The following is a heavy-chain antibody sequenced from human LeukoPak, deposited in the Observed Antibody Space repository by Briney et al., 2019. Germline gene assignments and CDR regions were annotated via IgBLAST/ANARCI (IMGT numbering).Heavy chain of an antibody. Sequence: GGSLRLSCAASEFTFSIYSMNWVRQAPGKGLEWVSSISSSSSAIYYAASVKGRFTTSRDNAKNSLYLQMNSQRDEDTAVYYCARGALRYSDYWGQGTLVTVSS. CDR1: EFTFSIYS. CDR3: ARGALRYSDY. D-gene: IGHD3-9*01. J-gene: IGHJ4*02. CDR2: ISSSSSAI. V-gene: IGHV3-48*02.